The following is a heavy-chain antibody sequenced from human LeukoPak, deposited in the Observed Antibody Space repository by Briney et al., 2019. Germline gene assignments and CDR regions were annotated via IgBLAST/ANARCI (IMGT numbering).Heavy chain of an antibody. CDR1: GDSISGYY. D-gene: IGHD1-14*01. V-gene: IGHV4-4*07. Sequence: SETLSLTCTVFGDSISGYYWSWIRQPAGKGLEWIGRIYTSGSTNYNPSLKSRATMSVDTSKNQFSLRLSSVTAADTAVYYCARVPYRNNNYYYMDVWGKGTTVTVSS. J-gene: IGHJ6*03. CDR3: ARVPYRNNNYYYMDV. CDR2: IYTSGST.